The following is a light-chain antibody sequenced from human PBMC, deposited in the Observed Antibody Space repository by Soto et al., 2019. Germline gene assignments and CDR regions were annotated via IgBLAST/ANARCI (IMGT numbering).Light chain of an antibody. V-gene: IGKV3-15*01. CDR1: QSVSSY. J-gene: IGKJ1*01. CDR3: QHYNNWPPWT. CDR2: SAS. Sequence: EIVLTQSPVTLSLSPGERATLSCRASQSVSSYLAWYQQKPGQAPRLLIYSASTRATGIPARFSGSGSETEFTLTISSLQSEDIAVYYCQHYNNWPPWTFGQGTKVDIK.